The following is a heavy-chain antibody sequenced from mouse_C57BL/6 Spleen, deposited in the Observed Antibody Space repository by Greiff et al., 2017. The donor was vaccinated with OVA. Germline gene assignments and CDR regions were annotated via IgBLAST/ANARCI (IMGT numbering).Heavy chain of an antibody. CDR2: IHPSDSDT. V-gene: IGHV1-74*01. D-gene: IGHD1-1*01. J-gene: IGHJ4*01. Sequence: VKLQQPGAELVKPGASVKVSCKASGYTFTSYWMHWVKQRPGQGLEWIGRIHPSDSDTNYNQKFKGKATLTVDKSSSTAYMQLSSLTSEDSAVYYCAIEEFYYGSSYAMDYWGQGTSVTVSS. CDR3: AIEEFYYGSSYAMDY. CDR1: GYTFTSYW.